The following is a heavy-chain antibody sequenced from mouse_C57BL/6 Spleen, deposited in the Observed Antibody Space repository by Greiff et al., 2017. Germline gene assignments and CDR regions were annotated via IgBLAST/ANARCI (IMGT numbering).Heavy chain of an antibody. CDR1: GYTFTDYY. CDR3: ARERGGNYVFDY. J-gene: IGHJ2*01. V-gene: IGHV1-26*01. Sequence: VQLQQSGPELVKPGASVKISCKASGYTFTDYYMNWVKQSHGKSLEWIGDINPNNGGTSYNQKFKGKATLTVDKSSSTAYMELRSLTSEDSAVYDCARERGGNYVFDYWGQGTTLTVSS. CDR2: INPNNGGT. D-gene: IGHD2-1*01.